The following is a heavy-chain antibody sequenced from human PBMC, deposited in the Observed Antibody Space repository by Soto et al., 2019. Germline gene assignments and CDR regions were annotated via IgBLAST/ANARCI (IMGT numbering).Heavy chain of an antibody. CDR2: IIPIFGTA. V-gene: IGHV1-69*12. CDR1: GGTFSTYA. J-gene: IGHJ6*02. D-gene: IGHD2-15*01. CDR3: ARDEMVVATGSRTWHYYYGMDV. Sequence: QVQLVQSGAEVKKPGSSVKVSCKSSGGTFSTYAISWVRQAPGQGLEWMGGIIPIFGTANYAQKFQGRVTITADESTTTAYMELISLRSEDTAGYYCARDEMVVATGSRTWHYYYGMDVWGQGTTVTVSS.